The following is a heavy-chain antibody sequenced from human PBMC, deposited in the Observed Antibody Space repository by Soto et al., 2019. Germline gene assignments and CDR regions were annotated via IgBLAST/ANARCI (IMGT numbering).Heavy chain of an antibody. CDR3: ARAFYYYYGMDV. V-gene: IGHV3-48*03. CDR2: ISSSGSTI. Sequence: VGSLRLSCAASGFTFSSYEMNWVRQAPGKGLEWVSYISSSGSTIYYADSVKGRFTISRDNAKNSLYLQMNSLRAEDTAVYYCARAFYYYYGMDVWGQGTTVTSP. J-gene: IGHJ6*02. CDR1: GFTFSSYE.